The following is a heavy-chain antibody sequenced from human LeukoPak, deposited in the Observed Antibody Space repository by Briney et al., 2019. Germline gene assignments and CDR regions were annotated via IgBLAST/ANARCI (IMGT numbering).Heavy chain of an antibody. V-gene: IGHV3-7*01. D-gene: IGHD6-25*01. J-gene: IGHJ4*02. CDR3: ARDPFTAAIDY. CDR2: IKQDGSEK. Sequence: AGSLRLSCAASGFTFSSYWMSWVRQAPGKGLEWVANIKQDGSEKYYVASVKGRFTISRDKAKNSLYLQMNSLRAEDTAVYYCARDPFTAAIDYWGQGTLVTVSS. CDR1: GFTFSSYW.